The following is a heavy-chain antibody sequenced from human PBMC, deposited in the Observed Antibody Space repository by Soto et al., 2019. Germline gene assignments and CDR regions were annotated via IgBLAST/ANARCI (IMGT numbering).Heavy chain of an antibody. CDR3: ARARRYSGYDNNWFDP. CDR2: INHSGST. Sequence: PSETLSLTCAVYGGSFSGYYWSWIRQPPGKGLEWIGEINHSGSTNYNPSLKTRVTISVDTSKNQFSLKLSSVTAADTAVYYCARARRYSGYDNNWFDPWGQRTLVTVSS. D-gene: IGHD5-12*01. V-gene: IGHV4-34*01. J-gene: IGHJ5*02. CDR1: GGSFSGYY.